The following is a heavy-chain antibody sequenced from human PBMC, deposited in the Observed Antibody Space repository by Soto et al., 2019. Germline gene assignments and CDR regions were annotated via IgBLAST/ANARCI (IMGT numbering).Heavy chain of an antibody. CDR1: GDSVNSDNFY. CDR3: ARVRFLEWL. D-gene: IGHD3-3*01. CDR2: IYYTGNT. J-gene: IGHJ4*02. Sequence: KPSETLSLTCTVSGDSVNSDNFYWSWIRQPPGKGLEWIGYIYYTGNTNYNPSLKSRVTMSLDTSKSQFSLKLTSVTAADTAVYYCARVRFLEWLWGQGTLVTVSS. V-gene: IGHV4-61*01.